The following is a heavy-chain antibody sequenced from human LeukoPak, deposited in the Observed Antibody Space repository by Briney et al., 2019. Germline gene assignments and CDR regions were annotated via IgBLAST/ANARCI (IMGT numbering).Heavy chain of an antibody. J-gene: IGHJ2*01. CDR3: ARERTPTTVTTDWYFDL. D-gene: IGHD4-17*01. CDR2: IYYSGST. V-gene: IGHV4-61*01. CDR1: GGSVSSGSYY. Sequence: PSETLSLTCTVSGGSVSSGSYYWSWIRQPPGKGLEWIEYIYYSGSTNYNPSLKSRVTISVDTSKNQFSLKLSSVTAADTAVYYCARERTPTTVTTDWYFDLWGRGTLVTVSS.